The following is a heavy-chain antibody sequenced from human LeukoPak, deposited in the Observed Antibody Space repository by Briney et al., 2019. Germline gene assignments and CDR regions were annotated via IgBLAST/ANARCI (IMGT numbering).Heavy chain of an antibody. CDR3: ARVPVLMVYAIRQYYFDY. CDR1: GGSFSGYY. J-gene: IGHJ4*02. CDR2: INHSGST. V-gene: IGHV4-34*01. Sequence: SETLSLTCAVYGGSFSGYYWSWIRQPPGKGLEWLGEINHSGSTNYNPSLKSRVTISVDTSKNQFSLKLSSATAADTAVYYCARVPVLMVYAIRQYYFDYWGQGTLVTVSS. D-gene: IGHD2-8*01.